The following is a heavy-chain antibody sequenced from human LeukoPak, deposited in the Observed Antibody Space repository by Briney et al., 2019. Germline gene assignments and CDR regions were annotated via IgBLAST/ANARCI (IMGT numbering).Heavy chain of an antibody. CDR2: ISAYNGNT. J-gene: IGHJ4*02. D-gene: IGHD2-2*01. CDR3: ARGYCSSTSCRYQDY. V-gene: IGHV1-18*01. CDR1: GYTFTSYG. Sequence: ASVKVSCKASGYTFTSYGISWVQQAPGQGLERMGWISAYNGNTNYAQKLQGRVTMTTDTSTSTAYMELRSLRSDDTAVYYCARGYCSSTSCRYQDYWGQGTLVTVSS.